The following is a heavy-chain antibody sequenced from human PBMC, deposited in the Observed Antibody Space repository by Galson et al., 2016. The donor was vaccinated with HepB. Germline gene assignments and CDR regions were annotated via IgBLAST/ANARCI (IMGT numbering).Heavy chain of an antibody. CDR1: GGTFSSHT. V-gene: IGHV1-69*13. CDR2: IIPISVTT. CDR3: AGVGGNVWGSYRSPRAFDV. Sequence: SVKVSCKASGGTFSSHTISWVRQAPGQGLEWMGGIIPISVTTKYAQKFQGRVTISADESTTTAYMELSSLRSEDTAVYYCAGVGGNVWGSYRSPRAFDVWGQGTMVTVSP. D-gene: IGHD3-16*02. J-gene: IGHJ3*01.